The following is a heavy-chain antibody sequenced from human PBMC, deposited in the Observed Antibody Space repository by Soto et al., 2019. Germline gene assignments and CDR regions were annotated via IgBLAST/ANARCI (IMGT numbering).Heavy chain of an antibody. V-gene: IGHV3-23*01. CDR3: AKELSYNSGRPFDY. D-gene: IGHD3-10*01. J-gene: IGHJ4*01. CDR1: GFAFSTYA. CDR2: ISDSGGTT. Sequence: GGSLRLSCAASGFAFSTYAMTWVRQAPGKGLEWVSSISDSGGTTFYADSVKGRFTVSRANSKNTLYLQMNSRRAEDTALYYCAKELSYNSGRPFDYWGHGTLVTVSS.